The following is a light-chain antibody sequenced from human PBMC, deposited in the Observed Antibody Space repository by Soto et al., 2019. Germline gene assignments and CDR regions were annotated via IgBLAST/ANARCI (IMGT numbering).Light chain of an antibody. J-gene: IGKJ2*01. CDR3: LQDYNYPYT. Sequence: AIQMTQSPSSLSASVGDRVTITCRASQGIKTDVAWYQQKPGKAPKLLIYAASSLQGGVPPRFSGSGSGTKFTLTISSLQPEDFATYYCLQDYNYPYTFGQGTKLEIK. CDR1: QGIKTD. V-gene: IGKV1-6*01. CDR2: AAS.